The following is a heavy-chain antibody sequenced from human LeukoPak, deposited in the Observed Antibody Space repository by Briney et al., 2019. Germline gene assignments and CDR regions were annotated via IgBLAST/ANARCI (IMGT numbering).Heavy chain of an antibody. CDR3: ARVFTYYYGSGSTLGY. Sequence: ASVKVSCKASGYTFTGYYMHWVRQASGQGLEWMGWINPNSGGTNYAQKFQGRVTMTRDTSISTAYMELSRLRSDDTAVYYCARVFTYYYGSGSTLGYWGQGTLVTVSS. V-gene: IGHV1-2*02. J-gene: IGHJ4*02. CDR2: INPNSGGT. CDR1: GYTFTGYY. D-gene: IGHD3-10*01.